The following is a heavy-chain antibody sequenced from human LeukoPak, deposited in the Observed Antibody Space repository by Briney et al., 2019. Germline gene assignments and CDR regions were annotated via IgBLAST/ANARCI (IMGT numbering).Heavy chain of an antibody. Sequence: PGGSLRLSCAASGXTFSSYSMNWVRQAPGKGLEWVSYISDSGSSIYYADSVKGRFTISRDNAKNSLYLQMNSLRDEDTAVYYCAAYCSTTSCYGVDFWGQGTLVTVSS. CDR3: AAYCSTTSCYGVDF. J-gene: IGHJ4*02. D-gene: IGHD2-2*01. CDR2: ISDSGSSI. V-gene: IGHV3-48*02. CDR1: GXTFSSYS.